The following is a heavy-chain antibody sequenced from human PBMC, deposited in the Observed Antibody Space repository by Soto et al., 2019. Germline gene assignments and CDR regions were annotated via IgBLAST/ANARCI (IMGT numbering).Heavy chain of an antibody. J-gene: IGHJ6*02. Sequence: AGGSLRLSCAASGFTFSSYGMHWVRQAPGKGLEWVAVIWYDGSNKYYADSVKGRFTISRDNSKNTLYLQMNSLRAEDTAVYYCAREDFWSGYNPYYYGMDVWGQGTTVTVSS. CDR2: IWYDGSNK. D-gene: IGHD3-3*01. V-gene: IGHV3-33*01. CDR3: AREDFWSGYNPYYYGMDV. CDR1: GFTFSSYG.